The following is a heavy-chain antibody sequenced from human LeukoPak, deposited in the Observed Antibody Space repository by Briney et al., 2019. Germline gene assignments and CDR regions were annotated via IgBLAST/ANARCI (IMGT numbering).Heavy chain of an antibody. Sequence: GGSLRLSCTASGFTFSSYWMQWVRQAPGKGLVWVSRINSDGSSPSYADSVKGRFTISRDNSKNTLYLQMNSLRVEDTAVYYCARDPAGKYSSSWFDYWGQGTLVTVSS. CDR1: GFTFSSYW. J-gene: IGHJ4*02. CDR3: ARDPAGKYSSSWFDY. CDR2: INSDGSSP. V-gene: IGHV3-74*01. D-gene: IGHD6-13*01.